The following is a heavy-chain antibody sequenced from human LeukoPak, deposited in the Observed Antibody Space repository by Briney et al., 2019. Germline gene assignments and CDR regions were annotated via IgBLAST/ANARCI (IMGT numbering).Heavy chain of an antibody. CDR1: GGTFSSYA. D-gene: IGHD2-21*02. Sequence: ASVKVSCKASGGTFSSYAISWVRQAPGQGLEWMGGIIPIFGTANYAQKFQGRVTITTDESTSTAYMELSSLRSEDTAVYYCARLYRGGGDPHAPPTNDYWGQGTLVTVSS. J-gene: IGHJ4*02. V-gene: IGHV1-69*05. CDR2: IIPIFGTA. CDR3: ARLYRGGGDPHAPPTNDY.